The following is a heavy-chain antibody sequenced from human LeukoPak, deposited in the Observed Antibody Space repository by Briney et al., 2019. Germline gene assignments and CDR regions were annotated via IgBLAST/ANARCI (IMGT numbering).Heavy chain of an antibody. J-gene: IGHJ4*02. Sequence: GESLRLSCAASGFTVSDTYMSWVRQAPGKGLEWVSVLYSGGSTYYADSVKGRFTISRDNSKNTLYLQMNSLRAEDTAVYYCAKSGYNRFDYWGQGTLVTVSS. CDR3: AKSGYNRFDY. V-gene: IGHV3-53*01. D-gene: IGHD5-24*01. CDR1: GFTVSDTY. CDR2: LYSGGST.